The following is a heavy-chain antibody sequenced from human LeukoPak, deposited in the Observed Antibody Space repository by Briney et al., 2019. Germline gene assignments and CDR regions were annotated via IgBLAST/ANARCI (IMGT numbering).Heavy chain of an antibody. CDR3: ARGGGYCTNDVCPPWFDP. V-gene: IGHV4-34*01. CDR2: INHSGST. Sequence: SETLSLTCSVYGGSFSGFYWNWIRQPPGKGLEWIGEINHSGSTHYSPSLKSRLSISVDPSKNQFSLKLSSVTAADMAVYYCARGGGYCTNDVCPPWFDPWGQGALVTVSS. J-gene: IGHJ5*02. CDR1: GGSFSGFY. D-gene: IGHD2-8*01.